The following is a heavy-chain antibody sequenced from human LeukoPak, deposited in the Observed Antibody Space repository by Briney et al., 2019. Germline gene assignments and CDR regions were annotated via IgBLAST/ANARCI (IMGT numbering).Heavy chain of an antibody. CDR1: GGSISSSSYY. D-gene: IGHD3-10*01. CDR2: FFYSGST. J-gene: IGHJ4*02. V-gene: IGHV4-39*07. Sequence: PSETLSLTCTVSGGSISSSSYYWGWIRQPPKKGLDWIGSFFYSGSTYYNPSLKSRVTMSVDTSEKQSSLKLSSVTAADTAVYYCARGKYIDSGSYNVFDYWGQGILVTVSS. CDR3: ARGKYIDSGSYNVFDY.